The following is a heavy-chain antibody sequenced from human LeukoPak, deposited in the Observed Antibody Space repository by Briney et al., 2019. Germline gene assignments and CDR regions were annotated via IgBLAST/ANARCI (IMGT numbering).Heavy chain of an antibody. V-gene: IGHV3-9*01. CDR1: GFTFDDYA. CDR3: AKDIGSSGRYYYGMDV. J-gene: IGHJ6*02. D-gene: IGHD6-19*01. Sequence: GGSLRLSCAASGFTFDDYAMHWVRQAPGKGLEWVSGISWNSGSIGYADSVKGRFTISRDNAKNSLYLQMNSLRAEDTALYYCAKDIGSSGRYYYGMDVWGQGTTVTVSS. CDR2: ISWNSGSI.